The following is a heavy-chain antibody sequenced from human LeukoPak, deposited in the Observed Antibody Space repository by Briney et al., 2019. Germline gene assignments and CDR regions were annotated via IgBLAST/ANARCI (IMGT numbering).Heavy chain of an antibody. CDR2: INSDGSTT. V-gene: IGHV3-74*01. D-gene: IGHD6-19*01. CDR3: TSYTSGWN. Sequence: PGGSLRLSCAASELTFNSNWMHWVRHAPGKGLVWVSRINSDGSTTNYADSVKGRFTISRDNAKNTQYLQMNSLRAEDTAVYYCTSYTSGWNWGQGTLVTVSS. CDR1: ELTFNSNW. J-gene: IGHJ4*02.